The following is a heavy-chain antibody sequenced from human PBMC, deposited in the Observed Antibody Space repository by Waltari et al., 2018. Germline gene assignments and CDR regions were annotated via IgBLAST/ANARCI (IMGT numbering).Heavy chain of an antibody. V-gene: IGHV3-9*01. Sequence: EVQLVESGGGLVQPGRSLRLSCAAAGFTFDDYAMHWVRQAPVKGLEWVSGISWNSGSIGYADSVKGRFTISRDNAKNSLYLQMNSLRAEDTALYYCAKAAPLTRSYYGMDVWGQGTTVTVSS. CDR3: AKAAPLTRSYYGMDV. CDR1: GFTFDDYA. J-gene: IGHJ6*02. CDR2: ISWNSGSI. D-gene: IGHD2-15*01.